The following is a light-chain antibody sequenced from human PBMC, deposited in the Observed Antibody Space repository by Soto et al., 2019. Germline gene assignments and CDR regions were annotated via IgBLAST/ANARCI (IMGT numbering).Light chain of an antibody. CDR2: AAS. CDR1: QSISSY. J-gene: IGKJ1*01. CDR3: QQSYNIPRAT. Sequence: DIQMTQSPSSLSASVGDRVTITCRASQSISSYLNWYQQKPGKAPKLLIYAASTLQSGVPSRFSGSGSGTDFTLTISSLQPEDVATYFCQQSYNIPRATFGQGTKVDIK. V-gene: IGKV1-39*01.